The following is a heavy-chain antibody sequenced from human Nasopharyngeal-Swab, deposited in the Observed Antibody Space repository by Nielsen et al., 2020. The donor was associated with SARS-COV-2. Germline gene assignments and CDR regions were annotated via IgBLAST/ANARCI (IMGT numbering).Heavy chain of an antibody. CDR3: ARGPRTIFGVVIIGFDP. Sequence: SETLSLTCAVYGGSFSGYYWSWIRQPPGKGLEWIGEINHSGSINYNPSLKSRVTISVDTSKNQFSLKLSSVTAADTAVYYCARGPRTIFGVVIIGFDPWGQGTLVTVSS. V-gene: IGHV4-34*01. J-gene: IGHJ5*02. D-gene: IGHD3-3*01. CDR2: INHSGSI. CDR1: GGSFSGYY.